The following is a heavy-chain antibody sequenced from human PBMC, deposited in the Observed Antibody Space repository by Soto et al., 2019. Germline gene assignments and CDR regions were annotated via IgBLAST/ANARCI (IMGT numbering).Heavy chain of an antibody. J-gene: IGHJ6*03. CDR2: TRNKANSYTT. CDR3: ARRADYGDYYMDV. Sequence: GGSLRLSCAASGFTFSDHYMDWVRQAPGKGLEWVGRTRNKANSYTTEYAASVKGRFTISRDDSKNSLYLQMNSLKTEDTAVYYCARRADYGDYYMDVWGKGTTVTVS. V-gene: IGHV3-72*01. CDR1: GFTFSDHY. D-gene: IGHD4-17*01.